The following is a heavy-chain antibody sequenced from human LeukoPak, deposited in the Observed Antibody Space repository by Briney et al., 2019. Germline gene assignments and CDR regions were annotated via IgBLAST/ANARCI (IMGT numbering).Heavy chain of an antibody. J-gene: IGHJ5*02. CDR2: IYYRGST. Sequence: SETLSLTCAVYGGSFSGYYWSWIRQPPGKGLEWIGSIYYRGSTYYNPSLKSRVTISVDTSKNQFSLKLSSVTAADTAVYYCARVGYSSSGPFDPWGQGTLVTVSS. CDR3: ARVGYSSSGPFDP. D-gene: IGHD6-13*01. V-gene: IGHV4-34*01. CDR1: GGSFSGYY.